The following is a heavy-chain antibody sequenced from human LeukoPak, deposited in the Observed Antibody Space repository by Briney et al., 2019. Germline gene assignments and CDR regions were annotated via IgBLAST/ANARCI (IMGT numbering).Heavy chain of an antibody. CDR2: IRGKAYGGTS. Sequence: GGSLRLSCTTSEFTFGAYAMSWVRQAPGKGLEWVGFIRGKAYGGTSEYAASVKVRFTISRANSNSIPYLQRNSLENTATAVYYCSRDLAVTATVVFDYWGQGTLVTVSS. V-gene: IGHV3-49*04. CDR1: EFTFGAYA. J-gene: IGHJ4*02. CDR3: SRDLAVTATVVFDY. D-gene: IGHD2-15*01.